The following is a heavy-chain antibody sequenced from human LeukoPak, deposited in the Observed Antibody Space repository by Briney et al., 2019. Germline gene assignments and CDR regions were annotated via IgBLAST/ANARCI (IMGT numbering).Heavy chain of an antibody. CDR2: IYYSAST. J-gene: IGHJ4*02. CDR1: GGSISSYY. V-gene: IGHV4-59*01. D-gene: IGHD3-10*01. CDR3: ARDNEGSDFDY. Sequence: SETLSLTCTVSGGSISSYYWSWIRQPPGKGLEWIGYIYYSASTSYNPSLKSRVTISVDTSKNQFSLKLSSVIAADTAVYYCARDNEGSDFDYWGQGTLVTVSS.